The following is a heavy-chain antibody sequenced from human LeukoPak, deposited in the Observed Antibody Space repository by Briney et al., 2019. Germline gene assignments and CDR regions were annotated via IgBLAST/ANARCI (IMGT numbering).Heavy chain of an antibody. V-gene: IGHV4-39*01. J-gene: IGHJ6*03. CDR3: ARAQGNYYYYMDV. CDR1: GGSISSYY. CDR2: IYYSGIT. Sequence: SETLSLTCTVSGGSISSYYWGWIRQPPGKGLELIGTIYYSGITYYNPSLKSRVTMSVDTSKNQFSLKLSSVAAADSAVYYCARAQGNYYYYMDVWGKGTTVTVSS.